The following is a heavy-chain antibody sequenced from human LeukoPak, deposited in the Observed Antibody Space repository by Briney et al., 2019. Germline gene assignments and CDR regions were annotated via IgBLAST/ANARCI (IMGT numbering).Heavy chain of an antibody. CDR2: IYSGGST. V-gene: IGHV3-53*01. J-gene: IGHJ3*02. CDR1: GFTFSSYS. Sequence: GGSLRLSCAASGFTFSSYSMNWVRQAPGKGLEWVSVIYSGGSTYYADSVKGRFTISRDNSKTTLYLQMSSLRAEDTAVYYCAKRDTTMAKGAFDIWGQGTTVTVSS. CDR3: AKRDTTMAKGAFDI. D-gene: IGHD5-18*01.